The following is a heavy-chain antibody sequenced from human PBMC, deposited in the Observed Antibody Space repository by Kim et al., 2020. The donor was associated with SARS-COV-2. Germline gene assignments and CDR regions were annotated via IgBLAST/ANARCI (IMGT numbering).Heavy chain of an antibody. Sequence: SETLSLTCTVSGGSISSSNYYWGWIRQPPGKGLEWIGNVYYSGSTFYNPSLKSRVTISVDTSKNQFSLKLSSVTAADTAVYYCARESSVTRRDYWGQGTLVTVSS. CDR2: VYYSGST. D-gene: IGHD3-16*01. J-gene: IGHJ4*02. V-gene: IGHV4-39*01. CDR1: GGSISSSNYY. CDR3: ARESSVTRRDY.